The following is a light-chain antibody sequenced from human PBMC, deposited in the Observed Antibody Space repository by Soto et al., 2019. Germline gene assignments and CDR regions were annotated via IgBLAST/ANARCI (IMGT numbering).Light chain of an antibody. J-gene: IGKJ2*01. CDR3: QQSYSLPFT. Sequence: DLQMTQSPSSLSASVGDRVTITCRTSQSISGFLNWYQHKVGKAPKLLIYAASSLQSGVPPRFSGSGSGTDFTLTISSLQREDFAAYYCQQSYSLPFTFGQGTKVEI. V-gene: IGKV1-39*01. CDR1: QSISGF. CDR2: AAS.